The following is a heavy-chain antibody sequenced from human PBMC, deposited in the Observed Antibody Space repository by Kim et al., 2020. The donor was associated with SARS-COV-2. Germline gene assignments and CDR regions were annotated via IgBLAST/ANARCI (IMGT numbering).Heavy chain of an antibody. V-gene: IGHV3-23*01. CDR1: GFTFSSYA. D-gene: IGHD3-3*01. CDR3: AGQGGYDFWSGYHPPLDY. CDR2: ISGSGGST. J-gene: IGHJ4*02. Sequence: GGSLRLSCAASGFTFSSYAMSWVRQAPGKGLEWVSAISGSGGSTYYADSVKGRFTISRDNSKNTLYLQMNSLRAEDTAVYYCAGQGGYDFWSGYHPPLDYWGQGTLVTVSS.